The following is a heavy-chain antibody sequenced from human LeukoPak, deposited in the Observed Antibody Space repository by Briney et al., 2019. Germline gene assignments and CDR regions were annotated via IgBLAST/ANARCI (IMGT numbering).Heavy chain of an antibody. Sequence: GGSLRLSCAASGFTFSSYGMHWVRQAPGKGLEWVAVIWYDGSNKYYADSVKGRFTISRDNSKNTLYLQMSSLRAEDTAVYYCARDPGYSYGYYYYGMDVWGQGTTVTVSS. V-gene: IGHV3-33*01. J-gene: IGHJ6*02. CDR1: GFTFSSYG. CDR3: ARDPGYSYGYYYYGMDV. CDR2: IWYDGSNK. D-gene: IGHD5-18*01.